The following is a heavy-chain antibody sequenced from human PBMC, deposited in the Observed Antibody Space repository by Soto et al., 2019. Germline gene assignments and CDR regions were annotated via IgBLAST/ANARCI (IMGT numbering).Heavy chain of an antibody. CDR1: GFTFSDYY. CDR2: ISSSSSYT. V-gene: IGHV3-11*06. Sequence: QVQLVESGGGLVKPGGSLRLSCAASGFTFSDYYMSWIRQAPGKGLEWVSYISSSSSYTNYADSVKGRFTISRDNAKNSLYLQMNSLRAEDTAVYYCARDSCSSTSRYFDYWGQGTLVTVSS. D-gene: IGHD2-2*01. CDR3: ARDSCSSTSRYFDY. J-gene: IGHJ4*02.